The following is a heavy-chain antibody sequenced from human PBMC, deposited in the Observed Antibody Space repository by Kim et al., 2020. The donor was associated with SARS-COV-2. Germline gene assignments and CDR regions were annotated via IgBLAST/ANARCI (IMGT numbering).Heavy chain of an antibody. CDR3: ARLYYYDSIPDY. J-gene: IGHJ4*02. Sequence: ASVKVSCKASGYTFTSYAMHWVRQAPGQRLEWMGWINAGNGNTKYSQKFQGSVTITRDTSASTSYMELSSLRSEDTAVYYCARLYYYDSIPDYWGQGTLVAVSS. D-gene: IGHD3-22*01. CDR1: GYTFTSYA. CDR2: INAGNGNT. V-gene: IGHV1-3*01.